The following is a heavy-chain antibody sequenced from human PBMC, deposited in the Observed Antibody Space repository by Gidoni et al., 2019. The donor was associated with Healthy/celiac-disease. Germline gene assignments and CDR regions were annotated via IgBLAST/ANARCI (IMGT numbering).Heavy chain of an antibody. CDR1: GFTFDDYA. V-gene: IGHV3-9*01. Sequence: EVQLVESGGGLVQPGRSLRLSCAASGFTFDDYAMHWVRQAPGKGLEWVSVISWNSGSIGYADSVKGRFTISRDNAKNSLYLQMNSLRAEDTALYYCAKDRDQWLVPIHARGIDIWGQGTMVTVSS. CDR3: AKDRDQWLVPIHARGIDI. CDR2: ISWNSGSI. D-gene: IGHD6-19*01. J-gene: IGHJ3*02.